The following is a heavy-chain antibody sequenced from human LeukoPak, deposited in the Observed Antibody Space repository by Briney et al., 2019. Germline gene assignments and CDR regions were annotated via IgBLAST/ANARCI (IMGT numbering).Heavy chain of an antibody. Sequence: ASVKVSCKASGYTFTSYGISWVRQAPGQGLEWMGWISAYNGNTNYAQKLQGRVTMTTDTSTSTAYMELRGLRSDDTAVYYCARESYYDFWSGPDYYYYYGMDVWGQGTTVTVSS. D-gene: IGHD3-3*01. J-gene: IGHJ6*02. V-gene: IGHV1-18*01. CDR1: GYTFTSYG. CDR3: ARESYYDFWSGPDYYYYYGMDV. CDR2: ISAYNGNT.